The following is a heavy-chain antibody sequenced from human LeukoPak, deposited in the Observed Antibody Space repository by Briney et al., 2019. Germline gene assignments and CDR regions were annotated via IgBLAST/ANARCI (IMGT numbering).Heavy chain of an antibody. J-gene: IGHJ6*03. CDR3: AKIKGFGADYYLYYLEV. CDR1: GGSISSRNW. V-gene: IGHV4-4*02. D-gene: IGHD3-10*01. Sequence: SETPSLTCDVSGGSISSRNWWSWVRQPPGKGLEWIGEIHHSGSTNYNPSLKSRVTISVDKSKNQFSLKLSSVTAADTAVYYCAKIKGFGADYYLYYLEVLGNGTTVTVSS. CDR2: IHHSGST.